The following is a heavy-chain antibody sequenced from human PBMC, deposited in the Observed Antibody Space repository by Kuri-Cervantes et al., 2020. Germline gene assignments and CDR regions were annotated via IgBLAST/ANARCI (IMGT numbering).Heavy chain of an antibody. CDR1: GYTFTSYY. Sequence: ASVKVSCKASGYTFTSYYLHWLRQAPGQGLEWMGIFFLGSSKIDYAQKFQGRVTMTRDTSTSTVYMELSSLRSEDTAVYYCARDSSSWRAPLDYWGQGTLVTVSS. V-gene: IGHV1-46*01. CDR3: ARDSSSWRAPLDY. J-gene: IGHJ4*02. D-gene: IGHD6-13*01. CDR2: FFLGSSKI.